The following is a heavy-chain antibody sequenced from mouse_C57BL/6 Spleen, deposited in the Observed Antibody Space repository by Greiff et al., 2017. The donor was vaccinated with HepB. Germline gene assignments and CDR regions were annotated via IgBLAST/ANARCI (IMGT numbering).Heavy chain of an antibody. Sequence: EVKLVESGGGLVKPGGSLKLSCAASGFTFSDYGMHWVRQAPEKGLEWVAYISSGSSTIYYADTVKGRFTISRDNAKNTLFLQMTSLRSEDTAMYYFASCGNYDYFDYWGQGTTLTVSS. CDR1: GFTFSDYG. CDR3: ASCGNYDYFDY. D-gene: IGHD2-1*01. V-gene: IGHV5-17*01. CDR2: ISSGSSTI. J-gene: IGHJ2*01.